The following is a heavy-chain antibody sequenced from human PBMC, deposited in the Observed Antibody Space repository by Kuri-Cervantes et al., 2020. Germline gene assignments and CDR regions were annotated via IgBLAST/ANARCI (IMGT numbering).Heavy chain of an antibody. CDR3: ARDYYCSGGSCYFDAFDI. CDR2: IKQDGSKK. Sequence: GGSLRPSCAASGFTFSSYWMSWVRQAPGKGLEWVANIKQDGSKKYYVDSVKGRFTISRDNAKNSLYVQMNSLRAEDTAVYYCARDYYCSGGSCYFDAFDIWGQGTMVTVSS. CDR1: GFTFSSYW. J-gene: IGHJ3*02. D-gene: IGHD2-15*01. V-gene: IGHV3-7*01.